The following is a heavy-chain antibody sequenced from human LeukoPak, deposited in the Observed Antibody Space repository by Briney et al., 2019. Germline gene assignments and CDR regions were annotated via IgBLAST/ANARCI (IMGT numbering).Heavy chain of an antibody. CDR2: INHSGST. Sequence: SETLSLTCAVYGGSFSGYYWSWIRQPPGKGLVWIGEINHSGSTNYNPSLKSRVTISVDTSKNQFSLKLSSVTAADTAVYYCARGGRLGYCSSTSCYIYDYWGQGTLVTVSS. V-gene: IGHV4-34*01. J-gene: IGHJ4*02. CDR3: ARGGRLGYCSSTSCYIYDY. CDR1: GGSFSGYY. D-gene: IGHD2-2*02.